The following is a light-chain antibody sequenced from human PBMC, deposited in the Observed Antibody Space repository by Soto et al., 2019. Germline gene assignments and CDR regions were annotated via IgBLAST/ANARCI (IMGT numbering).Light chain of an antibody. CDR1: SSDVGGYNY. CDR3: SSYAGSNSYV. J-gene: IGLJ1*01. V-gene: IGLV2-8*01. Sequence: QSVLTQPPSASGSPGQSVTISCTGTSSDVGGYNYVSWYQQHPGKAPKLMIYEVSKRPSGVPDRFSGSKSGNTASLTVSGLQTEDEADYYCSSYAGSNSYVFAPGTKVTVL. CDR2: EVS.